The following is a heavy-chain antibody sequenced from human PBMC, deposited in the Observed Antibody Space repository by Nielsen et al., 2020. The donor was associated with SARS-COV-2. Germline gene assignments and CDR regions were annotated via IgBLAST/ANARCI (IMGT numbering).Heavy chain of an antibody. D-gene: IGHD2-15*01. J-gene: IGHJ5*02. CDR1: GGSISSSSYY. V-gene: IGHV4-39*01. CDR2: IYYSGSI. Sequence: SETLSLTCTVSGGSISSSSYYWGWIRQPPGKGLEWIGSIYYSGSIYYNPSLKSRVTISVDTSKNQFSLKLSSVTAADTAVYYCAADIVVVVAARWFDPWGQGTLVTVSS. CDR3: AADIVVVVAARWFDP.